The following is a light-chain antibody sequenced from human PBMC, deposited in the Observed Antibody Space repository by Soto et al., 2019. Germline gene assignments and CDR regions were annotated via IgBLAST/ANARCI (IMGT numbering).Light chain of an antibody. CDR3: QQTYSTLPST. Sequence: DVQMTQSPSSLSAFVGDRVTITCRASQSINTYLNWYQQKPGKAPRLLIYETSNLESGVPSRFSGSGSGTDFTLTITSLQPEDFATYYCQQTYSTLPSTFGQGTRLEIK. CDR2: ETS. V-gene: IGKV1-39*01. J-gene: IGKJ5*01. CDR1: QSINTY.